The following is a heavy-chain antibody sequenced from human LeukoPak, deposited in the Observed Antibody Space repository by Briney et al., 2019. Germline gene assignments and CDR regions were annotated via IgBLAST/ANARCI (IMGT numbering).Heavy chain of an antibody. CDR1: GFTFNSAW. CDR2: IKSKTDGGTT. Sequence: GGSLRLSCAASGFTFNSAWMTWVRQAPGKGLEWVGRIKSKTDGGTTDYAAPVKGRFTISRDDSKSTLDLQMNSLKTEDTAVYYCVFSPDYWGQGTLVTVSS. D-gene: IGHD3-3*02. J-gene: IGHJ4*02. V-gene: IGHV3-15*01. CDR3: VFSPDY.